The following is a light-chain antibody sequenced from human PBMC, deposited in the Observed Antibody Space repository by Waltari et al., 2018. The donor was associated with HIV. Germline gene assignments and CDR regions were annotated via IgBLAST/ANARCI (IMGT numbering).Light chain of an antibody. CDR3: HQSSSLPHT. CDR2: YAS. CDR1: QSIGSN. Sequence: DIVLTQSPDFQSVPPKEKVTITCRASQSIGSNLHWYQQKADQFPKLLIKYASRSFSGVPSRFSGSGSGTDFTLTISGLEAEDAATYYCHQSSSLPHTFGQGTKLEIK. V-gene: IGKV6-21*01. J-gene: IGKJ2*01.